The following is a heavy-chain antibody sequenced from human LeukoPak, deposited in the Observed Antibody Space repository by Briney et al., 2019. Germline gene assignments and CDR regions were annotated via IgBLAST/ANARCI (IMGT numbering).Heavy chain of an antibody. J-gene: IGHJ6*03. CDR1: GFSFSIYG. CDR2: IRYDGSNK. CDR3: ARVRGVVADYSYYYMEV. D-gene: IGHD2-15*01. V-gene: IGHV3-30*02. Sequence: GGSLRLSCAASGFSFSIYGMYCVRQAPGKGREWVAFIRYDGSNKYYEDSLKGRFTISRDNSKNTLYLQMNSMRAEDTAVYYCARVRGVVADYSYYYMEVWGKGTTVNVSS.